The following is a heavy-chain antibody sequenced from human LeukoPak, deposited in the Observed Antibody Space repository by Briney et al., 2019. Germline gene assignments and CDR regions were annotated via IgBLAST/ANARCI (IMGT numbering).Heavy chain of an antibody. CDR2: ITNSRSYT. Sequence: GGSLRLSCAASGFTFSVYYMSWIRQAPGKGLEWLSYITNSRSYTEYADSVKGRFTISRDNAKNSLYLQMNSLRADDTAVYYCAINGGSYSFDTWGQGTLVTVSS. J-gene: IGHJ5*02. D-gene: IGHD2-15*01. CDR3: AINGGSYSFDT. V-gene: IGHV3-11*03. CDR1: GFTFSVYY.